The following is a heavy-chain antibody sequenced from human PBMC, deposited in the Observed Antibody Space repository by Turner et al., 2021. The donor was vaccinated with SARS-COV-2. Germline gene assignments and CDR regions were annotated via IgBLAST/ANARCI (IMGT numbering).Heavy chain of an antibody. CDR3: AREGVGVTYYSDY. D-gene: IGHD1-26*01. CDR2: INSDGSST. CDR1: GFTFSSYW. Sequence: EVQLVESGGGLVQPGGSLRLACAASGFTFSSYWMHWVRQAPGKGLVWVSRINSDGSSTSYADSVKGRFTISRDNAMNTLYLQMNSLRAEDTAVYYCAREGVGVTYYSDYWGQGTLVTVSS. V-gene: IGHV3-74*01. J-gene: IGHJ4*02.